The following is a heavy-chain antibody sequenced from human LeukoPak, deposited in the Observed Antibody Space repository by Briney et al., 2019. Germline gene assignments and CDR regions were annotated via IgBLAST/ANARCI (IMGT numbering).Heavy chain of an antibody. Sequence: AASVKVSCKASGYTFTSYYMHWVRQAPGQGLEWMGIINPSGGSTSYAQKFQGRVTMTRDTSTSTVYMELSSLRSEDTAVYYCARNSGIYYYDSSGYLDYWGQGTLVTVSS. D-gene: IGHD3-22*01. J-gene: IGHJ4*02. CDR1: GYTFTSYY. V-gene: IGHV1-46*01. CDR2: INPSGGST. CDR3: ARNSGIYYYDSSGYLDY.